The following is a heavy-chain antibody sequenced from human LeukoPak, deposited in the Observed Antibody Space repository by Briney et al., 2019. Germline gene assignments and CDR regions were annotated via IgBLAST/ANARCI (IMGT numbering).Heavy chain of an antibody. J-gene: IGHJ4*02. CDR1: GFTFSSYA. CDR2: IKKDGSET. Sequence: GGSLRLSCAASGFTFSSYAMSWVRQVPGKGLEWVANIKKDGSETYYVDSVKGRFTISRDNAKNSLYLQMNSLRAEDTAMYYCARGRYSGTTYYFDYWGQGTLVTVSS. D-gene: IGHD5-12*01. CDR3: ARGRYSGTTYYFDY. V-gene: IGHV3-7*03.